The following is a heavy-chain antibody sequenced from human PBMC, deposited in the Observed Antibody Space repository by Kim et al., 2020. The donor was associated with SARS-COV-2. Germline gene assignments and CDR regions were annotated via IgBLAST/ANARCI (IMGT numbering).Heavy chain of an antibody. CDR1: GFTFSNYG. J-gene: IGHJ4*02. D-gene: IGHD5-12*01. CDR2: IWNDGSYK. Sequence: GGSLRLSCAASGFTFSNYGMHWVRQAPGKGLEWVAVIWNDGSYKYYVDSVKGRFTISRDNSKNTLYLEMNSLRAEDTATYYCAREERMATKEIDYWGQGTLVSVSS. CDR3: AREERMATKEIDY. V-gene: IGHV3-33*01.